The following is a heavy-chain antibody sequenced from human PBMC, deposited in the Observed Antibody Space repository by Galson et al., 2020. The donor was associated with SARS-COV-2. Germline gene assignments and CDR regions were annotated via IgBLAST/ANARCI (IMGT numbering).Heavy chain of an antibody. Sequence: SETLSITFAVFGDSLKIANYYWTWIRQSPGKGLEWIGYIHYDGNTYYNPSLRSRTTMSIDTSKNQFSLKLTSVTAADAAVYYCARCPAPGWFDPWGQGTLVTVSS. J-gene: IGHJ5*02. CDR2: IHYDGNT. D-gene: IGHD2-2*01. CDR1: GDSLKIANYY. V-gene: IGHV4-30-4*01. CDR3: ARCPAPGWFDP.